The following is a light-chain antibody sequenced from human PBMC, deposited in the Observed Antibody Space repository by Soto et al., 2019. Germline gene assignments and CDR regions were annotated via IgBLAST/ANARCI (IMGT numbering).Light chain of an antibody. V-gene: IGKV3-11*01. J-gene: IGKJ4*01. CDR2: DAS. Sequence: EVVLTQSPATLSLSPGESATLSCRASQSVSYYLAWYQQKPGQAPRLLIYDASTRATGIPARFIGSGSGTDFTLTISSLEPEDFAVYYCQQRSNWLTFGGGTKVEIK. CDR3: QQRSNWLT. CDR1: QSVSYY.